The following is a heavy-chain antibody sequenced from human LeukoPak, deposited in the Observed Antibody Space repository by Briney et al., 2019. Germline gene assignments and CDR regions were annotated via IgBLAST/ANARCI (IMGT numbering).Heavy chain of an antibody. Sequence: GGSLRLSCTASGFTFGDYAMSWVRQAPGKGLGWVGFIRSKAYGGTTEYAASVKGRFTISRDDSKSIAYLQMNSLKTEDTAVYYCITSPSGSYPQGFFDYWGQGTLVTVSS. J-gene: IGHJ4*02. D-gene: IGHD1-26*01. CDR3: ITSPSGSYPQGFFDY. V-gene: IGHV3-49*04. CDR1: GFTFGDYA. CDR2: IRSKAYGGTT.